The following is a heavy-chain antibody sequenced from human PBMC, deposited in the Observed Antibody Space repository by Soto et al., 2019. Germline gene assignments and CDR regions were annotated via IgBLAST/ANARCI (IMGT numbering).Heavy chain of an antibody. CDR1: GGTFSSDA. CDR2: IIPMFGTA. V-gene: IGHV1-69*01. J-gene: IGHJ2*01. D-gene: IGHD5-18*01. Sequence: QVQLVQSGADVKKPGSSVKVSCKASGGTFSSDALSWVRQAPGQGLAWMGGIIPMFGTAHYAQKFQGRVTITADESTSTAYMELSSLRSEDTAVYYCARTGGDNYGPYWYVELWGRGTLVTVSS. CDR3: ARTGGDNYGPYWYVEL.